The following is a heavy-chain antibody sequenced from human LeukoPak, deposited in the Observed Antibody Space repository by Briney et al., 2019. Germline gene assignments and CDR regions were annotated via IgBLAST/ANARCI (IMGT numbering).Heavy chain of an antibody. J-gene: IGHJ4*02. Sequence: SETLSLTCTVSGGSISSSSYYWGWIRQPPGKGLEWIGSTYYSGSTYYNPSLKSRVTISVDTSKNQFSLKLSSVTAADTAVYYCARAPGVGGFFDYWGQGTLVTVSS. CDR3: ARAPGVGGFFDY. CDR2: TYYSGST. V-gene: IGHV4-39*01. CDR1: GGSISSSSYY.